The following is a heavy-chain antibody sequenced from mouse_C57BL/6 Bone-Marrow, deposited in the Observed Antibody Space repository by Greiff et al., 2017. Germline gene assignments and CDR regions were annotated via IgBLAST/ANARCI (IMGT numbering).Heavy chain of an antibody. V-gene: IGHV1-50*01. CDR2: IDPSDSYT. D-gene: IGHD1-1*02. Sequence: VQLQQPGAELVKPGASVKLSCKASGYTFTSYWMQWVKQRPGQGLEWIGEIDPSDSYTNYNQKFKGKATLTVDTSSSTAYMQLSSLTSEDSAVYYCARGWVAGYWGKGTTLTVAS. J-gene: IGHJ2*01. CDR3: ARGWVAGY. CDR1: GYTFTSYW.